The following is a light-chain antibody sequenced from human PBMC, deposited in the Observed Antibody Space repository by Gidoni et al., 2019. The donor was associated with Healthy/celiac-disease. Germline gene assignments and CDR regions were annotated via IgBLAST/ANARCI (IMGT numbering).Light chain of an antibody. V-gene: IGKV3-20*01. CDR3: QQYGNSTRT. J-gene: IGKJ1*01. CDR1: QSVSSSY. Sequence: EIVLTQSPGTLSLSPGERATLSCRASQSVSSSYLAWYQQKPGQAPRLLIYGASRRATGIPDRFRGSGSGTDFTLTISRLEPEDFAVYYCQQYGNSTRTFGQGTKVEIK. CDR2: GAS.